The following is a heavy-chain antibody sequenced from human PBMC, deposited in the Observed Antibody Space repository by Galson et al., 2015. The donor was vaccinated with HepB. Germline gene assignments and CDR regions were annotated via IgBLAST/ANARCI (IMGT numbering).Heavy chain of an antibody. J-gene: IGHJ6*02. D-gene: IGHD2-2*01. CDR2: INPNSGGT. CDR1: GYTFTGYY. V-gene: IGHV1-2*04. Sequence: SVKVSCKASGYTFTGYYMHWVRQAPGQGLEWMVWINPNSGGTNYAQKFQGWVTMTRDTSISTAYMELSRLRSDDTAVYYCAREAVVPAETPSYYYGMDVWGQGTTVTVPS. CDR3: AREAVVPAETPSYYYGMDV.